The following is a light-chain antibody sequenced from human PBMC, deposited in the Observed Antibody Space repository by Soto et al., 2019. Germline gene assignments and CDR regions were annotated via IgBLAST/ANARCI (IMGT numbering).Light chain of an antibody. Sequence: DIQMTQSPSTLSASVGDRVTITCRASQSISSWLAWYQQKPGKAPKLLIYKASSLESGVPSRFSGSGSGTEFTLTISSLQPDDFATYYCQPFRRTFGQGTKVDIK. J-gene: IGKJ1*01. V-gene: IGKV1-5*03. CDR3: QPFRRT. CDR1: QSISSW. CDR2: KAS.